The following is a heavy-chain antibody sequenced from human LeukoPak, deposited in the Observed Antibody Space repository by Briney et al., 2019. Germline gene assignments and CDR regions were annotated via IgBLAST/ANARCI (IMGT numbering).Heavy chain of an antibody. J-gene: IGHJ3*02. V-gene: IGHV4-39*01. CDR2: IYYSGST. CDR1: GGSISSSGYY. D-gene: IGHD5-24*01. CDR3: ARRDNYAHAFDI. Sequence: SETLSLTCTVSGGSISSSGYYWGWIRQPPGKGLEWIGSIYYSGSTYYNPSPKSRVTISVDTSKNQFSLKLSSVTAADTAVYYCARRDNYAHAFDIWGQGTMVTVSS.